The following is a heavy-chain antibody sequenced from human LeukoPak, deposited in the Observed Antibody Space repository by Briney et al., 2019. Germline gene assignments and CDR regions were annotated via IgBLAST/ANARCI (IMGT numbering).Heavy chain of an antibody. V-gene: IGHV5-51*01. CDR2: TYPGDSDT. J-gene: IGHJ4*02. D-gene: IGHD3-22*01. CDR3: ARHYDSSGSDY. CDR1: GYRFTTYW. Sequence: GEPLKISCKGSGYRFTTYWIGWVRQMPGKGLECMGITYPGDSDTRYSPSFQGQVTISADKSISTAYLQWSSLKASDTAMYYCARHYDSSGSDYWGQGTLVTVSS.